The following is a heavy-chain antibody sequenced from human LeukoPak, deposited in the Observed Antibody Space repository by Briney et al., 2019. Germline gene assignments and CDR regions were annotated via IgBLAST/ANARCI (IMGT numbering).Heavy chain of an antibody. D-gene: IGHD6-19*01. J-gene: IGHJ4*02. CDR3: ARVTAVAGTGGYFDY. CDR2: INPNSGGT. CDR1: GYTFTGYY. Sequence: ASVKVSCKASGYTFTGYYMHWVRQAPGQGLEWMGWINPNSGGTNYAQKFQGRVTITADESTSTAYMELSSLRSEDTAVYYCARVTAVAGTGGYFDYWGQGTLVTVSS. V-gene: IGHV1-2*02.